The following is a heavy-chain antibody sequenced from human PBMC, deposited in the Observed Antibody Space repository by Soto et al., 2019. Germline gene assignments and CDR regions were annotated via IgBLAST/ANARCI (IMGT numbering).Heavy chain of an antibody. CDR2: FDAEDGKI. Sequence: ASVKVSCKVSGYTLTELSMHWVRQAPGKGLEWMGCFDAEDGKIKYSQKFQGRVTITRDTSASTAYMELSSLRSEDTAVYYCARVRSSSWNTFDYWGQGTLVTVSS. CDR3: ARVRSSSWNTFDY. D-gene: IGHD6-13*01. CDR1: GYTLTELS. V-gene: IGHV1-24*01. J-gene: IGHJ4*02.